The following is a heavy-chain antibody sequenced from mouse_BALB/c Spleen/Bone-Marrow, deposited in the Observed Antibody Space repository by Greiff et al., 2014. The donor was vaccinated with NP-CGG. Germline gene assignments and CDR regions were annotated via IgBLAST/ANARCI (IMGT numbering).Heavy chain of an antibody. V-gene: IGHV14-3*02. CDR3: ASYVYGYYFDY. CDR2: IDPANGNT. CDR1: GFNIKDTY. D-gene: IGHD2-2*01. Sequence: VQLQQSGAELVKSGASVKLSCTASGFNIKDTYMHWVKQRPEQGLEWIGRIDPANGNTKYDPKFQGKATITADTSSNTAYLQLSSLTSEDTAVYYCASYVYGYYFDYGGQGTTLTVSS. J-gene: IGHJ2*01.